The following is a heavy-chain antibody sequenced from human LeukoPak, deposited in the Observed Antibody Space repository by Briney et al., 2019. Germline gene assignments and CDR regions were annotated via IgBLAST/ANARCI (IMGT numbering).Heavy chain of an antibody. D-gene: IGHD3-9*01. V-gene: IGHV3-33*01. J-gene: IGHJ4*02. Sequence: PGRSLRLSCAASGFTFSSYGMHWVRQAPGKGLEWVAVIWYDGSNKYYADSVKGRFTISRDNSKNTLYLQMNSLRAEDTAVYYCARDPESDWRVRGYFDYWGQGTLVTVSS. CDR3: ARDPESDWRVRGYFDY. CDR1: GFTFSSYG. CDR2: IWYDGSNK.